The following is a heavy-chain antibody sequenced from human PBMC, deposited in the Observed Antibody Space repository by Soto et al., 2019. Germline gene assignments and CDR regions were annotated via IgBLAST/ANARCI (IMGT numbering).Heavy chain of an antibody. CDR2: IWYDGSNK. J-gene: IGHJ4*02. CDR1: GFTFSSYG. V-gene: IGHV3-33*01. D-gene: IGHD2-2*01. CDR3: ARGGGSDIVVVPAAYFDY. Sequence: QVQLVESGGGVVQPGRSLRLSCAASGFTFSSYGMHWVRQAPGKGLEWVAVIWYDGSNKYYADSVKGRFTISRDNSKNTLYLQMNSLRAEDTAVYYCARGGGSDIVVVPAAYFDYWGQGTLVTVSS.